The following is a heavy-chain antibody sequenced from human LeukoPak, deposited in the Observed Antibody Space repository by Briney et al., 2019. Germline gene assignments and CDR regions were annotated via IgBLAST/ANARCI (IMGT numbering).Heavy chain of an antibody. J-gene: IGHJ4*02. CDR1: GYIFTGYY. D-gene: IGHD6-13*01. V-gene: IGHV1-2*02. CDR3: ARVRDGGLAAAGRGPSDY. CDR2: INPKSGGT. Sequence: ASVKVSCKSSGYIFTGYYIHWVRQAPGQGLEWMGWINPKSGGTNYAQKFQGRVTMTRDTSISTASMELSRLRSDDTAVYFCARVRDGGLAAAGRGPSDYWGQGTLVTVSS.